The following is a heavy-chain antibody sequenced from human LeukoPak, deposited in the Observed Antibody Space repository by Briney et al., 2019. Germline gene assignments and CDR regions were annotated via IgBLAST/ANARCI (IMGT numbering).Heavy chain of an antibody. CDR2: ISGSGGST. CDR1: GFTFSSYA. V-gene: IGHV3-23*01. Sequence: GGSLRLSCAASGFTFSSYAMSWVRQAPGKGLEWVSAISGSGGSTYYADSVKGRFTISRDNCKNTLYLQMNSLRAEDTAVYYCAKDDPLYYDILTGYPDYWGQGTLVTVSS. J-gene: IGHJ4*02. D-gene: IGHD3-9*01. CDR3: AKDDPLYYDILTGYPDY.